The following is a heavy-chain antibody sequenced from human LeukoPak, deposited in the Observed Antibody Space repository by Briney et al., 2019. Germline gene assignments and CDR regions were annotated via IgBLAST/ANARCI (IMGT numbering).Heavy chain of an antibody. J-gene: IGHJ3*02. Sequence: SVKVSCKASGGTFSSYAISWVRQAPGQGLEWMGGIIPIFGTANYAQKFQGRVTITTDESTSTAYMELSSLRSEDTAVYYCASRRYYDFWSGSPGDAFDIWGQGTMVTVSS. CDR3: ASRRYYDFWSGSPGDAFDI. CDR1: GGTFSSYA. V-gene: IGHV1-69*05. CDR2: IIPIFGTA. D-gene: IGHD3-3*01.